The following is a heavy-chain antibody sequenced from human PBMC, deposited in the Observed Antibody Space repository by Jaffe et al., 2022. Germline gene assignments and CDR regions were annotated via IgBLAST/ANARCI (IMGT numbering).Heavy chain of an antibody. CDR1: GGSISSSNW. J-gene: IGHJ3*02. CDR3: AREQDIVVVVAAKRGVGAFDI. V-gene: IGHV4-4*02. CDR2: IYHSGST. Sequence: QVQLQESGPGLVKPSGTLSLTCAVSGGSISSSNWWSWVRQPPGKGLEWIGEIYHSGSTNYNPSLKSRVTISVDKSKNQFSLKLSSVTAADTAVYYCAREQDIVVVVAAKRGVGAFDIWGQGTMVTVSS. D-gene: IGHD2-15*01.